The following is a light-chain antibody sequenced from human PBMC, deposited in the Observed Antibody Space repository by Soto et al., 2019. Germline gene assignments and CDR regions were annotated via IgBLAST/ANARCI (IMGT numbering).Light chain of an antibody. CDR2: EVS. V-gene: IGLV2-14*01. J-gene: IGLJ1*01. Sequence: QSPLTQPASVSVSPGQSITISCTGTRTDVGGYNFVSLYQQHPGKAPKLIIYEVSNRPSGVSNRFSGSKSDNTASLTISGLQAEDEADYYCCSYVSSKTYVFGTGTKVTVL. CDR3: CSYVSSKTYV. CDR1: RTDVGGYNF.